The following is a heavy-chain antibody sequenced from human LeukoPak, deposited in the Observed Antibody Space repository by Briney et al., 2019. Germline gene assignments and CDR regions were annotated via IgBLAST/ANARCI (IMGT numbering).Heavy chain of an antibody. J-gene: IGHJ3*01. Sequence: SETLSLTCSVSGDSISSRNWWTWVRQTPEKGLEWIGETFHTGSTNYNPSVEGRVTISIDKSRNHFSLMLTSVTAADTALYYCARGMWFDTLFSAFDVWGQGTMVSVSS. V-gene: IGHV4-4*02. CDR1: GDSISSRNW. D-gene: IGHD3-10*01. CDR3: ARGMWFDTLFSAFDV. CDR2: TFHTGST.